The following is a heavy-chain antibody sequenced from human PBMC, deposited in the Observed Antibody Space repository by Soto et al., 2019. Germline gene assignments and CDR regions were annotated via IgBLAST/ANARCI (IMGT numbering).Heavy chain of an antibody. CDR3: ARALKLGYCSGGSCYSMGY. CDR2: INAGNGNT. J-gene: IGHJ4*02. D-gene: IGHD2-15*01. Sequence: GASVKVSCKASGYTFTSYAMHWVRQAPGQRLEWMGWINAGNGNTKYSQKFQGRVTITRDTSASTAYMELSSLRSEDTAVYYCARALKLGYCSGGSCYSMGYWGQGTLVTVSS. CDR1: GYTFTSYA. V-gene: IGHV1-3*01.